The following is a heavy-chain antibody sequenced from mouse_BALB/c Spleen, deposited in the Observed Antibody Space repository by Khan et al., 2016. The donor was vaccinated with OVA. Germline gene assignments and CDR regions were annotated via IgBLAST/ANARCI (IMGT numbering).Heavy chain of an antibody. J-gene: IGHJ2*01. CDR3: ARMAGK. Sequence: MQFEESGAELVKSGATVKLSCTASGLNIKDTYMHWLKQWPEQVLEWIGRIDPPNGNTKYDPKFQGKATITAETSSNTTYLKLNSLTSEDTAINYCARMAGKWGQGTTLTVSA. CDR2: IDPPNGNT. V-gene: IGHV14-3*02. CDR1: GLNIKDTY.